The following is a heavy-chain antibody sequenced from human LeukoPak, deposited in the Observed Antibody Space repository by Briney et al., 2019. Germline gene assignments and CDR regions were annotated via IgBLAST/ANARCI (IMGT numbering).Heavy chain of an antibody. J-gene: IGHJ3*02. D-gene: IGHD2-21*01. CDR1: GFTFSSSA. CDR3: ATSMAQDVDAFHI. CDR2: ISGSDSST. Sequence: GGSLRLSCAASGFTFSSSAMSWVRQAPGKGLEWVSTISGSDSSTHYADSVKGRFTISRDNSKNTLYLQMNNLRAEDTAMFYCATSMAQDVDAFHIWGQGTMVTVSS. V-gene: IGHV3-23*01.